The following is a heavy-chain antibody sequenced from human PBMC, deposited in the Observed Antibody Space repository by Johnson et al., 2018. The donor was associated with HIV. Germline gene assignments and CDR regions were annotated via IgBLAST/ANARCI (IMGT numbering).Heavy chain of an antibody. V-gene: IGHV3-15*01. Sequence: QLVESGGGLVKPGGSLRLSCAASGLTFSNAWMSWVRQAPGKGLEWVARIKGKTDGGTTDYAAPGKVRFTISRDDSKNTMYLQMNNLKTEDTPVYYCTTRLRGYSCYAYAFDIWGQGTMVTVSS. CDR2: IKGKTDGGTT. CDR3: TTRLRGYSCYAYAFDI. D-gene: IGHD5-12*01. J-gene: IGHJ3*02. CDR1: GLTFSNAW.